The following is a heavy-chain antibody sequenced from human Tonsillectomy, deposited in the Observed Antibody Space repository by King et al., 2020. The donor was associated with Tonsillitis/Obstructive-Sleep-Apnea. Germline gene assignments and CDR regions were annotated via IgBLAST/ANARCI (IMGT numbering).Heavy chain of an antibody. Sequence: VQLVEFGGGWVEPGGSLILSCAASGLTFSHAWMTWARQAPGKGLEWVGRSKSKTDGGTTDYAAHVKGRLTISTEDSKHTLYLKMKSLKTQDTGVYYCSTVGKGDIGDYRDWGEGPQVTVSS. CDR1: GLTFSHAW. CDR2: SKSKTDGGTT. J-gene: IGHJ4*02. D-gene: IGHD4-17*01. V-gene: IGHV3-15*01. CDR3: STVGKGDIGDYRD.